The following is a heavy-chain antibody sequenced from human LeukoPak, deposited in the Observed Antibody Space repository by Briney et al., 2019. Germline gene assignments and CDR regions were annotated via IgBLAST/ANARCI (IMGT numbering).Heavy chain of an antibody. CDR2: IVVGSGNT. D-gene: IGHD1-26*01. J-gene: IGHJ4*02. CDR3: AADLGSGGATVYFDY. CDR1: GFTFTSSA. Sequence: SVKVSCKASGFTFTSSAMQWVRQARGQRLEWIGWIVVGSGNTNYAQKFQERVTITRDMSTSTAYMELSSLRSEDTAVYYCAADLGSGGATVYFDYWGQGTLVSVSS. V-gene: IGHV1-58*02.